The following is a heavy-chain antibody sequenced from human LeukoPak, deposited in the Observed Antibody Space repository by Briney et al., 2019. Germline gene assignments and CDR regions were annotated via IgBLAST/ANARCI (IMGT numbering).Heavy chain of an antibody. CDR3: AKDGAMVRMYYFDY. CDR2: ISGSGGST. D-gene: IGHD3-10*01. CDR1: GFTFSSYA. J-gene: IGHJ4*02. Sequence: GGSLRLSCAASGFTFSSYAMSWVRQAPGKGLEWVSAISGSGGSTYYVDSVKGRFTISRDNSKNTLYLQMNSLRAEDTAVYYCAKDGAMVRMYYFDYWGQGTLVTVSS. V-gene: IGHV3-23*01.